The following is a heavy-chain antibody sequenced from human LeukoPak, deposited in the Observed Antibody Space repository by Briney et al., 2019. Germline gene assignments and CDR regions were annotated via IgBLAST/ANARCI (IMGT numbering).Heavy chain of an antibody. D-gene: IGHD2-21*02. Sequence: SVKVSCKTSGFTFSNSAIQWVRQARGQPLEWIGWVIVGSGRTHYAQRLHDRLLITRDMATNVATLEVSSLTSEDTAVYYCTAELYGGIFGHCCSFAYWGQGTLVTVSS. CDR2: VIVGSGRT. V-gene: IGHV1-58*02. J-gene: IGHJ4*02. CDR1: GFTFSNSA. CDR3: TAELYGGIFGHCCSFAY.